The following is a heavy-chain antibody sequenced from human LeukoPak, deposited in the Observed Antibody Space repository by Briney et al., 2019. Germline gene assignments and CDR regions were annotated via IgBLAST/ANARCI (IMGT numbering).Heavy chain of an antibody. J-gene: IGHJ4*02. CDR3: ARDEFASSPGYFDY. CDR1: GFTFNSYS. Sequence: PGGSLRLSCAASGFTFNSYSMNWVRQAPGKGLEWVSCISSSGSYIYYSDSVKGRFTISRDNTKNSLYLQMNSLRVEDTAVYYCARDEFASSPGYFDYWGQGTLVTVSS. D-gene: IGHD6-6*01. V-gene: IGHV3-21*01. CDR2: ISSSGSYI.